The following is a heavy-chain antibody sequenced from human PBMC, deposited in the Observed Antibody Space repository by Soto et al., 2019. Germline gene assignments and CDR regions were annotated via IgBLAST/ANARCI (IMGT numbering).Heavy chain of an antibody. D-gene: IGHD5-12*01. V-gene: IGHV1-2*02. CDR3: ARVPVDVPE. J-gene: IGHJ4*02. CDR2: IDPKSGGT. Sequence: QLVQSGAEVKKPGASVRVSCKTSGPTFIAYYIHWVRQAPGQGLEWMGWIDPKSGGTTYEQKFLGRVTMTRDTSINTAYMDLNRLTSDDTVVYYCARVPVDVPEWGQGTLITVSS. CDR1: GPTFIAYY.